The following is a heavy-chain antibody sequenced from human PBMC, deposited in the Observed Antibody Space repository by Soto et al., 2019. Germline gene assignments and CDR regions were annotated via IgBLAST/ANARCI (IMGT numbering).Heavy chain of an antibody. CDR2: IYYSGST. D-gene: IGHD2-2*01. CDR1: GGSISSGEYY. Sequence: SETLSLTCTVSGGSISSGEYYWTWIRQPPGKGLEWIGYIYYSGSTYYKPSLKSRVTISVDTSKNQFSLKLSSVTAADTAVYYCARDRSAVPAAMAYYYYYYGMDVWCQGTTVTVSS. V-gene: IGHV4-30-4*01. J-gene: IGHJ6*02. CDR3: ARDRSAVPAAMAYYYYYYGMDV.